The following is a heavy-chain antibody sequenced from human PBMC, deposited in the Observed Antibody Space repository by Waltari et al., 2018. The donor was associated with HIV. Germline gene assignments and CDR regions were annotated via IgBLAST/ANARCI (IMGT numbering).Heavy chain of an antibody. D-gene: IGHD3-10*01. V-gene: IGHV1-3*02. J-gene: IGHJ4*02. Sequence: QVQLVQSGTELKRPGDSVKISCRASGYSFTSHAIHWIRQAPGQGRHYVGWSDPGIGTAKFSKSFQTKVSFSRDTSATTAFMEMRNLKYEDVARCDCARGGASGGFDLWGQGTLVIVSS. CDR1: GYSFTSHA. CDR2: SDPGIGTA. CDR3: ARGGASGGFDL.